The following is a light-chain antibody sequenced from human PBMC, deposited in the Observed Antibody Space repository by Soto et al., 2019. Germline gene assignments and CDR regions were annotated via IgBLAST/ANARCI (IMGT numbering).Light chain of an antibody. Sequence: DIQMTQSPSTLSASVGDRVTITCRASQSISSWLAWYQQKPGKAPKLLIYDASSLESGVPSRFSGSGSGTEFTLTISSLQPDDFATHYCQQYNSYSQTVGQGTKVEIK. CDR2: DAS. CDR1: QSISSW. V-gene: IGKV1-5*01. CDR3: QQYNSYSQT. J-gene: IGKJ1*01.